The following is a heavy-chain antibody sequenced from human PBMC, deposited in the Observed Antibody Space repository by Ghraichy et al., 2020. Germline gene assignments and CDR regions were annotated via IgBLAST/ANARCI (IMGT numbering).Heavy chain of an antibody. Sequence: SETLSLTCTVSGDSISNYYWSWIRQPPGKGLEWIGYVNYSGRTKYNTSLKSRVTISVDMSKNQFSLKLISVTAADTAVYYCARGLKFYGPGRGNWFDPWGQGTLVTVSS. CDR3: ARGLKFYGPGRGNWFDP. D-gene: IGHD3-10*01. CDR1: GDSISNYY. J-gene: IGHJ5*02. V-gene: IGHV4-59*01. CDR2: VNYSGRT.